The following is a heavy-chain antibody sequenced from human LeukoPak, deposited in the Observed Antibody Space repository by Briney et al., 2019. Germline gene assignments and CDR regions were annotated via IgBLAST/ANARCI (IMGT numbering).Heavy chain of an antibody. J-gene: IGHJ3*02. V-gene: IGHV3-23*01. CDR1: GFTFSSYW. CDR3: ARDPGIAAAGEPNDAFDI. CDR2: ISGSGGTT. D-gene: IGHD6-13*01. Sequence: GGSLRLSCAASGFTFSSYWMTWVRQAPGKGLEWVSSISGSGGTTYYADSVKGRFTISRDNSKNTLYLQMNSLRAEDTAVYYCARDPGIAAAGEPNDAFDIWGQGTMVTVSS.